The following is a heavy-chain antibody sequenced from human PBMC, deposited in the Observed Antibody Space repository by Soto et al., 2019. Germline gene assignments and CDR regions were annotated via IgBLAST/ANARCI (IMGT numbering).Heavy chain of an antibody. V-gene: IGHV1-46*01. Sequence: QVQLVQSGAEVKKPGASVKVSCKASGHTLINYYMHWVRQAPGQGLDWLGKIDPSGNGTSYAERFQGRITLTSDTSTNTVYVELSSLRSEDTAIYYCALNYYDSGAYLYWGQGTLVTVSS. CDR3: ALNYYDSGAYLY. D-gene: IGHD3-22*01. CDR2: IDPSGNGT. J-gene: IGHJ4*02. CDR1: GHTLINYY.